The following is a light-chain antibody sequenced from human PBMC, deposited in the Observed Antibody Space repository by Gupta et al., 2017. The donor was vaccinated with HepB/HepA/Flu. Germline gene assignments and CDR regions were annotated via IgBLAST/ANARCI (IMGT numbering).Light chain of an antibody. Sequence: EVVLTQSPGTLSLSPGDRATLSCRASQSVRSYLAWYQQRPGQAPRLLIYDASIRATGIPDRFSASGSGTDFVLTISLLEPEYFAIYYCHQYGASPTFGPGTQVEIK. CDR2: DAS. CDR3: HQYGASPT. CDR1: QSVRSY. V-gene: IGKV3-20*01. J-gene: IGKJ3*01.